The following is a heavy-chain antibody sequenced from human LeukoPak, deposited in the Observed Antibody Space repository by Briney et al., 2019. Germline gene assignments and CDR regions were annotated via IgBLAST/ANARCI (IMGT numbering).Heavy chain of an antibody. CDR1: GFTFSVYG. J-gene: IGHJ4*02. CDR2: IPFNGNNK. V-gene: IGHV3-30*02. CDR3: AAIIAVSTSDH. D-gene: IGHD5/OR15-5a*01. Sequence: GGSLRLSCEASGFTFSVYGMHWVRQAPNKGLEWVVFIPFNGNNKYYADSVTGRFTISRDNSKNTLYLQMNSLRAEDTAVYYCAAIIAVSTSDHWGQGTLVTVSS.